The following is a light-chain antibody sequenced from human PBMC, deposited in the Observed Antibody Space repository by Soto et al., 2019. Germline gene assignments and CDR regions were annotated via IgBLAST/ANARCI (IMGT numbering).Light chain of an antibody. Sequence: EIVLTQSPATLSLSPGERATLSCRASQSINRHLAWYRQKPGQAPRLLIYDASNRATGIPARFSGSGSGTDFTLTISSLEPEDFGVYYCQQYNSYSYTFGQGTKLEIK. J-gene: IGKJ2*01. CDR1: QSINRH. CDR2: DAS. V-gene: IGKV3-11*01. CDR3: QQYNSYSYT.